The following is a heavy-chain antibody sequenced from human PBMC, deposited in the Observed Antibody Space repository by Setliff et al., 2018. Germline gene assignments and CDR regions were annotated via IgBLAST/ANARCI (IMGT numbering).Heavy chain of an antibody. J-gene: IGHJ3*02. CDR1: EYNFRSYG. D-gene: IGHD7-27*01. CDR3: TRDLSNWGYDVLDAFDI. V-gene: IGHV7-4-1*02. CDR2: INTDTGNP. Sequence: ASVKVSCKASEYNFRSYGLNWVRQAPGQGLEWMGWINTDTGNPMYAQGFTGRFVFSLDTSVTTAYLQINSLKAEDTAVYYCTRDLSNWGYDVLDAFDIWGQGTMVTVSS.